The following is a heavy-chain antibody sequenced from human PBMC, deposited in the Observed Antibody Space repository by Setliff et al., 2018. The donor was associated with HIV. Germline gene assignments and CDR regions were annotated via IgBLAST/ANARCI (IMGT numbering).Heavy chain of an antibody. CDR1: GGSISPTNYY. Sequence: PSETLSLTCTVSGGSISPTNYYWGWIRQPPGKGLEWIGSIYYSGSTYYKSSLKNRVTISVDTSKNHFSLKVSFVTAADTAVYYCATLQSSGWPHGIEYWGQGTLVTVSS. D-gene: IGHD6-19*01. CDR2: IYYSGST. CDR3: ATLQSSGWPHGIEY. J-gene: IGHJ4*02. V-gene: IGHV4-39*01.